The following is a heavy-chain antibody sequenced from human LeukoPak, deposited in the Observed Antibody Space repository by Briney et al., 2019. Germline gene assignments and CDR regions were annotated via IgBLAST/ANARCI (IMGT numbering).Heavy chain of an antibody. V-gene: IGHV3-48*02. CDR2: ISSSGSTI. CDR3: ARPYYYDSSGYFHS. J-gene: IGHJ5*02. CDR1: GFTFSSYA. Sequence: GGSLRLSCAASGFTFSSYAMSWVRQAPGKGLEWVSYISSSGSTINYADSVKGRFTISRDNAKNSLYLQMNSLRDEDTAVYYCARPYYYDSSGYFHSWGQGTLVTVSS. D-gene: IGHD3-22*01.